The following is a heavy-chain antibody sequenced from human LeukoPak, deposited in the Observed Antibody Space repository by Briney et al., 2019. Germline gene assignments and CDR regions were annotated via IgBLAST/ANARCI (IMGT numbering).Heavy chain of an antibody. D-gene: IGHD1/OR15-1a*01. CDR2: VSSSGSTI. CDR1: GFTFSSYE. Sequence: GGSLRLSCAASGFTFSSYELNWVRQAPRQGLDWVSYVSSSGSTIYYADTVKGRFTISRDNAKNTLYLQMNSLRVEDAAVYYCAKQHQININYFDSWGQGTLVTVSS. CDR3: AKQHQININYFDS. V-gene: IGHV3-48*03. J-gene: IGHJ4*02.